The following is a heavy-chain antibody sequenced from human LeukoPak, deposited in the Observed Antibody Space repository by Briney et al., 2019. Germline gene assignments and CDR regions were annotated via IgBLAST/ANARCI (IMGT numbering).Heavy chain of an antibody. Sequence: QAGGSLRLSCATSGFSFSIYAMSWVRQAPGKGLEWVSAILENGRTMYYADSVQGRFTISRDTSNNTLFLQMSNLRAEDTAVYYCAKRGAGSGGLDYWGQGTLSPSPQ. V-gene: IGHV3-23*01. CDR1: GFSFSIYA. CDR3: AKRGAGSGGLDY. J-gene: IGHJ4*02. D-gene: IGHD6-19*01. CDR2: ILENGRTM.